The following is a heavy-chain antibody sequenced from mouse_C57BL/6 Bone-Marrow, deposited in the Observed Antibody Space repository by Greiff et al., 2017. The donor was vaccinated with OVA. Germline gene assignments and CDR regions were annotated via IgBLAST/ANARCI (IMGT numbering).Heavy chain of an antibody. CDR3: ATLDFITTVVARYFDV. V-gene: IGHV1-80*01. CDR1: GYAFSSYW. CDR2: IYPGDGDT. Sequence: VQLQQSGAELVKPGASVKISCKASGYAFSSYWMNWVKLRPGKGLEWIGQIYPGDGDTNYNGKFKGKATLTADKSSSTAYMQLSSLTSEDSAVYFCATLDFITTVVARYFDVWGTGTTVTVSS. J-gene: IGHJ1*03. D-gene: IGHD1-1*01.